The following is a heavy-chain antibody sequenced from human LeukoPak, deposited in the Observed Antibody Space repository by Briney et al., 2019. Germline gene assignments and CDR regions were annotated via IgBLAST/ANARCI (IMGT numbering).Heavy chain of an antibody. Sequence: GGSLRLSCAAPGFTFSSFSMNWVRQAPGKGLGWVSYIRCNGSGTDYTGSVKSRFTISRDNAKNSLYLQMNSLRAEDTAVYFCARGITMVRGVPLYYFDYWGQGTLVTVSS. J-gene: IGHJ4*02. D-gene: IGHD3-10*01. CDR1: GFTFSSFS. CDR3: ARGITMVRGVPLYYFDY. CDR2: IRCNGSGT. V-gene: IGHV3-48*04.